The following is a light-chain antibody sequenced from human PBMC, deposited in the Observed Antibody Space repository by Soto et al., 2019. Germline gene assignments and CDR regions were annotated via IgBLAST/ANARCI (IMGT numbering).Light chain of an antibody. Sequence: EIVLTQSPATPSLSPGERATLSCRASQSVSSYLAWYQQKPGQAPRLLIYDASNRATGIPARFSGSVSGTDFTLTISSLEPEDFAVYYCQQRSNWPWLTFGPGTKVDIK. V-gene: IGKV3-11*01. CDR1: QSVSSY. CDR3: QQRSNWPWLT. J-gene: IGKJ3*01. CDR2: DAS.